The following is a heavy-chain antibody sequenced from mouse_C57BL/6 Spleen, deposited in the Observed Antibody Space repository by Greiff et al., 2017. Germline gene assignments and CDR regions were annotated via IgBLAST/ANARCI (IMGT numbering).Heavy chain of an antibody. CDR1: GYTFTSYC. CDR3: ARAYYSNYAYYAMDY. CDR2: IYPGSGST. J-gene: IGHJ4*01. D-gene: IGHD2-5*01. V-gene: IGHV1-55*01. Sequence: QVQLKQPGAELVKPGASVKMSCKASGYTFTSYCITWVKQRPGQGLEWIGDIYPGSGSTNYNEKFKSKATLTVDTSSSTAYMQLSSLTSEDSAVYYCARAYYSNYAYYAMDYWGQGTSVTVSS.